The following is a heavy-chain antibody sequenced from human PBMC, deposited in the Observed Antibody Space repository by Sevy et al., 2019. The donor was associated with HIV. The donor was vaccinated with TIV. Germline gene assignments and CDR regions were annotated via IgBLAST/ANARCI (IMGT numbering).Heavy chain of an antibody. J-gene: IGHJ4*02. CDR3: AKERKGDYYDSSWDY. D-gene: IGHD3-22*01. CDR1: GFTFSSYG. Sequence: GGSLRLSCAASGFTFSSYGVHWVRQAPGKGLEWVAVIWYDGSNKYYADSVKGRFTISRDNSKNTLYLQMNSLRAEDTAVYYCAKERKGDYYDSSWDYWGQGTLVTVSS. V-gene: IGHV3-33*06. CDR2: IWYDGSNK.